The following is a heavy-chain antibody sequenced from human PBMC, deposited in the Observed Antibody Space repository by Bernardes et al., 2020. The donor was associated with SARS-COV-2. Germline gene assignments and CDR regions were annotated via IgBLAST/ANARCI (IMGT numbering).Heavy chain of an antibody. CDR2: INHDGST. V-gene: IGHV4-34*01. CDR3: ARGRTIMTRNWFDP. CDR1: GQSFSVYS. D-gene: IGHD1-20*01. J-gene: IGHJ5*02. Sequence: TLSLTCSFYGQSFSVYSWSLIRQSPWKGLEWIAEINHDGSTNNNPSLKSRVTLSVDTSKNQFSLRLSSMTAADTAVYYCARGRTIMTRNWFDPWGQGTLVTVSP.